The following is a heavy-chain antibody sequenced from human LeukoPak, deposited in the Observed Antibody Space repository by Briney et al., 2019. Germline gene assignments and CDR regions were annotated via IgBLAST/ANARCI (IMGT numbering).Heavy chain of an antibody. CDR2: IYYSGST. CDR1: GGSISSYY. D-gene: IGHD2-2*01. V-gene: IGHV4-59*01. CDR3: ARYQRGRSSTSHYGMDV. J-gene: IGHJ6*02. Sequence: SETLSLTCTVSGGSISSYYWSWIRQPPGKGLEWIGYIYYSGSTNYNPYLKSRVTISVDTSKNQFSLKLSSVTAADTAVYYCARYQRGRSSTSHYGMDVWGQGTTVTVSS.